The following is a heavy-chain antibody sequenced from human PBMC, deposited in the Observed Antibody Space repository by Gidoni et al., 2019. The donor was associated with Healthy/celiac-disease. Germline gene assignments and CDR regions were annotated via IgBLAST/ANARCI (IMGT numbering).Heavy chain of an antibody. CDR3: ARGGWKAAAYDS. CDR1: GGSISSYY. Sequence: QVQLQESGPGLVKPPETLSLTCTVSGGSISSYYWSWIRQPPGKGLEWIGYIYYSGSTNYNPSLKSRVTISVDTSKNQFSLKLSSVTAADTAVYYCARGGWKAAAYDSWGQGTLVTVSS. V-gene: IGHV4-59*01. D-gene: IGHD6-13*01. CDR2: IYYSGST. J-gene: IGHJ1*01.